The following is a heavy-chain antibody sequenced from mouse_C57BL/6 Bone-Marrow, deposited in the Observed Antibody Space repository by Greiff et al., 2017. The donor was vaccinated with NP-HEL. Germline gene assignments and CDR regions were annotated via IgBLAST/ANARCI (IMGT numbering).Heavy chain of an antibody. CDR1: GYTFTSYW. J-gene: IGHJ1*03. CDR2: IDPSDSET. Sequence: VQLQQPGAELVRPGSSVKLSCKASGYTFTSYWMHWVKQRPIQGLEWIGNIDPSDSETHYNQKFKDKATLTVDKSSSTAYMQLSSLTSEDSAVYYCARLLRQRHFDVWGTGTTVTVSS. D-gene: IGHD1-2*01. V-gene: IGHV1-52*01. CDR3: ARLLRQRHFDV.